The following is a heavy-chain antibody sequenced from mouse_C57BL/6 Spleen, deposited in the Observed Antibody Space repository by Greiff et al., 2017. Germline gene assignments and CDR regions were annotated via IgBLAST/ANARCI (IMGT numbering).Heavy chain of an antibody. CDR1: GFTFSDYG. Sequence: EVKLVESGGGLVKPGGSLKLSCAASGFTFSDYGMHWVRQAPEKGLEWVAYISSGSSTIYYADTVKGRFTISRDNAKNTLFLQMTSLRSEDTAMYYCARDSNYEGDYWGQGTSVTVSS. CDR2: ISSGSSTI. D-gene: IGHD2-5*01. J-gene: IGHJ4*01. V-gene: IGHV5-17*01. CDR3: ARDSNYEGDY.